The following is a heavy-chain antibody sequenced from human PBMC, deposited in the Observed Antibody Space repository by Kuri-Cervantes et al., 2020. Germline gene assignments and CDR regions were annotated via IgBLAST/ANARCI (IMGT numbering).Heavy chain of an antibody. CDR1: GFTFSSYG. CDR2: IRYDGSNK. CDR3: AKARRQLVKDYFDY. V-gene: IGHV3-30*02. D-gene: IGHD6-13*01. Sequence: GESLGVCCAASGFTFSSYGMHWVRQAPGKGLEWVAFIRYDGSNKYYADSVKCRFTISRDNSKNTLYLQMNSLRAEDTAVYYCAKARRQLVKDYFDYWGQGTLVTVSS. J-gene: IGHJ4*02.